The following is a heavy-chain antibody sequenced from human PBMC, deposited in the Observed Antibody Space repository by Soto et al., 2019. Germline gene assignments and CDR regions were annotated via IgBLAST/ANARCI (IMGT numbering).Heavy chain of an antibody. J-gene: IGHJ4*02. CDR2: ISSSSSTI. CDR1: GFTFSSYS. D-gene: IGHD3-22*01. CDR3: ARDPSQYYYDSSGLGY. Sequence: EVQLVESGGGLVQPGGSLRLSCAASGFTFSSYSMNWVRQAPGKGLEWVSYISSSSSTIYYADSVKGRFTISRDNAKNSLYLQMNSLRDEDTAVYYCARDPSQYYYDSSGLGYWGQGTLVTVSS. V-gene: IGHV3-48*02.